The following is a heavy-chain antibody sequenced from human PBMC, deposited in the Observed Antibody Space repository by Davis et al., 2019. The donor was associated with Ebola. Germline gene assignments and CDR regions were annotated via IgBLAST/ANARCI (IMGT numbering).Heavy chain of an antibody. V-gene: IGHV3-66*01. CDR1: GFIVSNSY. CDR2: LYSGGTT. J-gene: IGHJ4*02. Sequence: GESLKISCAASGFIVSNSYMSWVRQAPGKGLEWVSILYSGGTTYYGPSVKGRFTISRDNSKNTVYLQMNSLRADDTAVYYCARGQRLSEYWGLGTLVTVSS. CDR3: ARGQRLSEY.